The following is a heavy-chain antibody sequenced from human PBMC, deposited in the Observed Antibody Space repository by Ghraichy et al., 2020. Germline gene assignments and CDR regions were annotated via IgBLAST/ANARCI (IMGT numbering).Heavy chain of an antibody. Sequence: GGSLRLSCAASEFAFSSHDMHWVRQAPGEGLEWVAFIKYDGSHKYYADSVKGRFTISRDNSKNTLYLQMNSLRTEDTALYYCASNDLPGTATSGPLGRWFDPWGQGTLVIVSS. CDR2: IKYDGSHK. D-gene: IGHD6-13*01. J-gene: IGHJ5*02. V-gene: IGHV3-30*02. CDR1: EFAFSSHD. CDR3: ASNDLPGTATSGPLGRWFDP.